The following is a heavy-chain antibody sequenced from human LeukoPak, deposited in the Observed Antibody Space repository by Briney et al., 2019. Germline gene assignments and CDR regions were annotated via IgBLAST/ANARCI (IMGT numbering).Heavy chain of an antibody. CDR3: AKDIERYCSSTSCYRAGGYYYYGMDV. D-gene: IGHD2-2*01. CDR2: ISGDGGGT. CDR1: GFTFDDYA. Sequence: GGSLRLSCAASGFTFDDYAMHWVRQAPGKGLEWVSLISGDGGGTYYADSVKGRFTISRDNSKNSLYLQMNSLRTEDTALYYCAKDIERYCSSTSCYRAGGYYYYGMDVWGQGTTVTVSS. J-gene: IGHJ6*02. V-gene: IGHV3-43*02.